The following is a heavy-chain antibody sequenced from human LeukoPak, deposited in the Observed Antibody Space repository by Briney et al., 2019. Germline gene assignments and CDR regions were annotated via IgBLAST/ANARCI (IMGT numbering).Heavy chain of an antibody. V-gene: IGHV3-21*01. CDR1: GFTFSSYS. J-gene: IGHJ4*02. CDR3: ARDRPSIVVVPAAIDY. Sequence: GGSLRLSCAATGFTFSSYSMNWVRQAPGKGLEWVSSISSSSSYIYYADSAKGRFTISRDNAKNSLYLQMNSLRAEDTAVYYCARDRPSIVVVPAAIDYWGQGTLVTVSS. CDR2: ISSSSSYI. D-gene: IGHD2-2*01.